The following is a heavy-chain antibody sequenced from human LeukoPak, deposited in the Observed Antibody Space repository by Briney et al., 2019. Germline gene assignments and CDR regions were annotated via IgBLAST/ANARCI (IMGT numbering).Heavy chain of an antibody. Sequence: SQTLSLTCAISGDSVSSNSAAWNWIRQSPSRGLEWLGRTYYRSKWYNDYVVSVKSRIIINSDTSKNQFSLQLNSVTPEDTAVYYCERGAVWDAGAFDIWGQGTMVTVSS. CDR2: TYYRSKWYN. CDR1: GDSVSSNSAA. J-gene: IGHJ3*02. V-gene: IGHV6-1*01. D-gene: IGHD1-26*01. CDR3: ERGAVWDAGAFDI.